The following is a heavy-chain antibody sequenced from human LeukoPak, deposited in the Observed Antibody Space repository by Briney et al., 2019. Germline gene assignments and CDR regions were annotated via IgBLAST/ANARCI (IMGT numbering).Heavy chain of an antibody. J-gene: IGHJ4*02. V-gene: IGHV3-30-3*01. CDR3: ASGRQLGY. Sequence: GGSLRLSCAASGFTFSSYAMHWVRQAPGKGLEWVAVISYDGSNKYYADSVKGRFPISRDNSKNTLYLQMNSLRVEDTAIYYCASGRQLGYWGQGTLATVSA. D-gene: IGHD6-13*01. CDR1: GFTFSSYA. CDR2: ISYDGSNK.